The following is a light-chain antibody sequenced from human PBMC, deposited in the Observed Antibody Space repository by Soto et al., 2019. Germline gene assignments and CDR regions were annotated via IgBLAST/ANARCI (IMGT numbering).Light chain of an antibody. CDR3: QQYDSFPLT. CDR1: QAISNY. Sequence: DIQMTQSPSFLSASVGDRVTITCRASQAISNYLNWYQQKPGKAPNLLIFGAKTLQSGVPSRFSGSGSGTEFTLTISSLQPDDFATYFCQQYDSFPLTFGGGTKVDIK. V-gene: IGKV1-17*01. CDR2: GAK. J-gene: IGKJ4*01.